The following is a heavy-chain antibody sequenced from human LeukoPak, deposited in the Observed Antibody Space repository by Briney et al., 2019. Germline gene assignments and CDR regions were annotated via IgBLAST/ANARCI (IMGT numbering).Heavy chain of an antibody. CDR3: ARERIVGARPDY. J-gene: IGHJ4*02. V-gene: IGHV3-30-3*01. D-gene: IGHD1-26*01. Sequence: GGSLRLSCAASGFTFSSYAMHWVRQAPGKGLEWVAVIPYDGSNKYYADSVKGRFTISRDNSKNTLYLQMNSLRAEDTAVYYCARERIVGARPDYWGQGTLVTVSS. CDR1: GFTFSSYA. CDR2: IPYDGSNK.